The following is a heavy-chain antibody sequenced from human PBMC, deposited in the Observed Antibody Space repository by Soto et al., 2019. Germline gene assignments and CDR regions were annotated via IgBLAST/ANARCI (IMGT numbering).Heavy chain of an antibody. CDR1: GFTFSSYA. J-gene: IGHJ4*02. Sequence: VGALRLSCAASGFTFSSYAMHWVRQAPGKGLEWVAVISYDGSNKYYADSVKGRFTISRDNSKNTLYLQMNSLRAEDTAVYYCARDEDFWSGYGPIDYWGQGTLVTVSS. CDR3: ARDEDFWSGYGPIDY. CDR2: ISYDGSNK. V-gene: IGHV3-30-3*01. D-gene: IGHD3-3*01.